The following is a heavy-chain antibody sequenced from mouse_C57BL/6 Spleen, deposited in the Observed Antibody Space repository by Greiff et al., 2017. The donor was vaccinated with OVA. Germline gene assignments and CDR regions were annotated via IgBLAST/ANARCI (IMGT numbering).Heavy chain of an antibody. CDR1: GFTFSDYY. CDR2: ISNGGGST. J-gene: IGHJ4*01. Sequence: EVMLVESGGGLVQPGGSLKLSCAASGFTFSDYYMYWVRQTPEKRLEWVAYISNGGGSTYYPDNVKGRFTISRDNAKNTLYLQISRLKSEGTAMYDCARTAYYSNSYAMDYWGQGTSVTVSS. D-gene: IGHD2-5*01. CDR3: ARTAYYSNSYAMDY. V-gene: IGHV5-12*01.